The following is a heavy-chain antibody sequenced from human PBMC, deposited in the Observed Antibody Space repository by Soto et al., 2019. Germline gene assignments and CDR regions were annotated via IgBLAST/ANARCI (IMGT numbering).Heavy chain of an antibody. Sequence: QLHLQESGPGLVKPSQTLSLICNVSGFSISSSSYYWAWIRQPPGKGLEWIGTIYYSGGTYYNPSLESRLTISVETSKNQVSLKLTSVIAADTAVYYCARALWGYGEFYMGVWGRGTTVTVSS. CDR1: GFSISSSSYY. CDR2: IYYSGGT. D-gene: IGHD3-10*01. J-gene: IGHJ6*03. CDR3: ARALWGYGEFYMGV. V-gene: IGHV4-39*01.